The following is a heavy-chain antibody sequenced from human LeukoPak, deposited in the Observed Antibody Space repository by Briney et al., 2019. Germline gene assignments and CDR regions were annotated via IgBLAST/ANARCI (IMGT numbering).Heavy chain of an antibody. Sequence: ASVKVSCKASGYTFTSYDINWVRQATGQGLEWMGWMNPNSGNTGYAQKFQGRVTMTRNTSISTAYMELSSLRSEDTAVYYCASGGYCSSTSCYDYYYYGMDVWGQGTTVTVSS. D-gene: IGHD2-2*01. J-gene: IGHJ6*02. CDR3: ASGGYCSSTSCYDYYYYGMDV. CDR1: GYTFTSYD. CDR2: MNPNSGNT. V-gene: IGHV1-8*01.